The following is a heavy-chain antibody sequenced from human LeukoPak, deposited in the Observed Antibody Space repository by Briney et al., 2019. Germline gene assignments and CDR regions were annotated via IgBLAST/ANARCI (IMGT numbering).Heavy chain of an antibody. CDR3: ARGLRYSSSRYQGNWFDP. V-gene: IGHV1-8*01. Sequence: ASVKVSCKASGYTFTSYDINWVRQATGQGLEWMGWMNPNSGNTGYAQKFQGRVTMTRNTSISTAYMELSSLTSEDTAVYYGARGLRYSSSRYQGNWFDPWGQGTLVTVSS. D-gene: IGHD6-13*01. J-gene: IGHJ5*02. CDR1: GYTFTSYD. CDR2: MNPNSGNT.